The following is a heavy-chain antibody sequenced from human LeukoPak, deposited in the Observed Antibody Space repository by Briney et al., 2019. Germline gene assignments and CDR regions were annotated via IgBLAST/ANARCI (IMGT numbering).Heavy chain of an antibody. CDR3: ARDRGYCSSTSCYPGFDP. D-gene: IGHD2-2*01. V-gene: IGHV4-39*07. CDR2: IYYSGST. Sequence: PSETLSLTCTVSGGSISSSSYYWGWIRQPPGKGLEWIGSIYYSGSTYYNPSLKSRVTISVDTSKNQFSLKLSSVTAADTAVYYCARDRGYCSSTSCYPGFDPWGQGTLVTVSS. J-gene: IGHJ5*02. CDR1: GGSISSSSYY.